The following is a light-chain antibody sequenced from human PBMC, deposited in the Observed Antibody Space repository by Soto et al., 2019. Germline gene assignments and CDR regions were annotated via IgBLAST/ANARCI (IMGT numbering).Light chain of an antibody. J-gene: IGKJ4*02. CDR1: QSVSSSY. CDR2: GAS. V-gene: IGKV3-20*01. CDR3: QQYCSYPFT. Sequence: EIGLTQSPGTLSLSPGERATLSGRASQSVSSSYLAWYQQKPGQAPRLLMYGASIRATGIRDRFSRSGSGRCFALTTATLAIHDFEVYYCQQYCSYPFTFGGGTKVEIK.